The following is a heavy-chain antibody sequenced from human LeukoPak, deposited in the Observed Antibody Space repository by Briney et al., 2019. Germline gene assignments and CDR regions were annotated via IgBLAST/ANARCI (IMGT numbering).Heavy chain of an antibody. D-gene: IGHD2/OR15-2a*01. CDR2: IRQDGSEK. J-gene: IGHJ3*01. V-gene: IGHV3-7*01. CDR1: GFIIGSYW. Sequence: TGGSLGLSCVASGFIIGSYWMSWVRQAPGKGLEWVANIRQDGSEKYYVDSVKGRLTISRDNAKNSLYLQMNNLTAADTAIYYCARAGYYGDDAFDLWGQGTRVTVSS. CDR3: ARAGYYGDDAFDL.